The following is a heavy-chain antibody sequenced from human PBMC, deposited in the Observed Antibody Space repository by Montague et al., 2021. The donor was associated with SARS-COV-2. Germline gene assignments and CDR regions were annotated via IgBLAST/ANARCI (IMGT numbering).Heavy chain of an antibody. CDR1: GFALNNYG. Sequence: SLRLSCAASGFALNNYGTHWVRQAPGKGLEWVAVISYEGSKKSFADSVMGRFVISRDDPQRTVYLQMNSLRVEDTAVYYCAKASQVFWLGQFVRDAFDLWGQGTTVRVSS. CDR2: ISYEGSKK. D-gene: IGHD6-6*01. CDR3: AKASQVFWLGQFVRDAFDL. V-gene: IGHV3-30*18. J-gene: IGHJ3*01.